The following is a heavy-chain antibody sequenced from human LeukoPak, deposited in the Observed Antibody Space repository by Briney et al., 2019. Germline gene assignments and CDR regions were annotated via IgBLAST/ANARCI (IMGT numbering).Heavy chain of an antibody. CDR1: GGSFSGYY. Sequence: SETLSLTCAVYGGSFSGYYWSWIRQPPGKGLEWIGEINHSGSTNYNPSLKSRVTISVDTSKNQFSLKLSSVTAADTAVYYCARGRYYYDSSVTDYWGQGTLVTVSS. J-gene: IGHJ4*02. D-gene: IGHD3-22*01. V-gene: IGHV4-34*01. CDR3: ARGRYYYDSSVTDY. CDR2: INHSGST.